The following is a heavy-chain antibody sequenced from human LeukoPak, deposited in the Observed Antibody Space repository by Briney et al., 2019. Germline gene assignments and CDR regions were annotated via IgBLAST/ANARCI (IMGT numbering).Heavy chain of an antibody. CDR1: GFTFSSYT. CDR2: ISYDGSNK. D-gene: IGHD1-26*01. J-gene: IGHJ4*02. V-gene: IGHV3-30-3*01. Sequence: GGSLRLSCAASGFTFSSYTMHWVRQAPGKGLEWVAVISYDGSNKYYADSVKGRFTISRDNSKNTLYLQMNSLRAEDTAVYYCARGVGATFAGSWGYYFDYWGQGTLVTVSS. CDR3: ARGVGATFAGSWGYYFDY.